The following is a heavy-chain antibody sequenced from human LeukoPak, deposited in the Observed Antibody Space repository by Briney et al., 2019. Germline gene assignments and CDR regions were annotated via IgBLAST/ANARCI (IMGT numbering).Heavy chain of an antibody. J-gene: IGHJ6*03. V-gene: IGHV3-11*01. D-gene: IGHD2-2*01. CDR1: GFTFSAYY. CDR3: VRVRGSGYCSGSSCQTDPGYYYYMDV. Sequence: GVSLRLSCAASGFTFSAYYMSWIRQAPGEGLEWVSYVGPRCRPIYYGVSVRGRFSSSRDNARDSLYLQMSSLRADDTAVYYCVRVRGSGYCSGSSCQTDPGYYYYMDVWGKGTTVTVSS. CDR2: VGPRCRPI.